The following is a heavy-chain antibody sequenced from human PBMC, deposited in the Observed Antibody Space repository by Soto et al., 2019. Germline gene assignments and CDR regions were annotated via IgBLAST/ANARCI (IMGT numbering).Heavy chain of an antibody. CDR2: IDTTGSTT. CDR3: ASVSAAHYYYGMDA. V-gene: IGHV3-74*01. D-gene: IGHD6-13*01. CDR1: EFTFSTYW. Sequence: EVQLVESGGGLVQPGGSLRLSCAASEFTFSTYWMHWVRQAPGKGLEWVARIDTTGSTTTYAGSVQGRFTISRDNAKNTLYLQMHSVRDEDTAVYYCASVSAAHYYYGMDAWGQGTTVTVSS. J-gene: IGHJ6*02.